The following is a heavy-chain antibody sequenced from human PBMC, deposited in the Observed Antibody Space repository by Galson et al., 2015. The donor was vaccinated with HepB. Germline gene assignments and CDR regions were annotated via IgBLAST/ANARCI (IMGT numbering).Heavy chain of an antibody. CDR1: GYSFTSYW. CDR2: IYPGDSDT. CDR3: ARPLGYCSSTSCYLDAFDI. V-gene: IGHV5-51*03. D-gene: IGHD2-2*01. J-gene: IGHJ3*02. Sequence: QSGAEVKKPGESLKISCKGSGYSFTSYWIGWVRQMPGKGLEWMGIIYPGDSDTRYSPSFQGQVTISADKSNSTAYLQWSSLKASDTAMYYCARPLGYCSSTSCYLDAFDIWGQGTMVTVSS.